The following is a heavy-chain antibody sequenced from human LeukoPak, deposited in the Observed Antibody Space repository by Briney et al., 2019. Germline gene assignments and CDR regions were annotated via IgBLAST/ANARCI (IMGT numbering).Heavy chain of an antibody. V-gene: IGHV3-7*01. D-gene: IGHD6-13*01. CDR2: IKQDGSEK. Sequence: GGSLRLSCAASEFTFNNYCMSWVRQAPGKGLEWVADIKQDGSEKYYVDSVKGRFTISRDNAKNSLYLQMNSLRAEDTAVFYCARRGYSSSWYGPPFDYWGQGTLVTVSS. J-gene: IGHJ4*02. CDR1: EFTFNNYC. CDR3: ARRGYSSSWYGPPFDY.